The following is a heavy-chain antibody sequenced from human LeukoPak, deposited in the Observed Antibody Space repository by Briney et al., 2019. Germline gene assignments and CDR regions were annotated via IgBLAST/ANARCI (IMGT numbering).Heavy chain of an antibody. CDR1: GGSFSGYY. J-gene: IGHJ4*02. CDR3: AIMELLN. D-gene: IGHD1-7*01. CDR2: INHSGST. Sequence: SETLSLTCAVYGGSFSGYYWSWIRQPPGKGLEWIGEINHSGSTNYNPSLKSRVTITVDTSKNQFSLKLSSVTAADTAVYYCAIMELLNWGQGTLVTVSS. V-gene: IGHV4-34*01.